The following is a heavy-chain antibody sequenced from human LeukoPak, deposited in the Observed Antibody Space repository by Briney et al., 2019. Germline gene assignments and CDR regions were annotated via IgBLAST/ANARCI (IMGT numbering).Heavy chain of an antibody. J-gene: IGHJ5*02. CDR3: ARDLGPENWFDP. CDR2: IIPIFGTA. Sequence: SVKVSCKASGYTFTSYGISWVRQAPGQGLEWMGGIIPIFGTANYAQKFQGRVTITADESTSTAYMELSSLRSEDTAVYYCARDLGPENWFDPWGQGTLVTVSS. V-gene: IGHV1-69*13. CDR1: GYTFTSYG.